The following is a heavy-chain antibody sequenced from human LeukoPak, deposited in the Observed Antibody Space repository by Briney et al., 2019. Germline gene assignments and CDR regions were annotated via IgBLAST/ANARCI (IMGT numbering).Heavy chain of an antibody. CDR2: ISGSGSTT. Sequence: GGSLRLSCEASGFTFSKYAVDWVRRAPRKGLEWVSVISGSGSTTYYADSVWGRFTISRDNSKNMLYLQMNSLRAEDTAVYYCAKEFIKGTFDLWGQGTVVSVSS. D-gene: IGHD3-10*01. J-gene: IGHJ3*01. CDR1: GFTFSKYA. CDR3: AKEFIKGTFDL. V-gene: IGHV3-23*01.